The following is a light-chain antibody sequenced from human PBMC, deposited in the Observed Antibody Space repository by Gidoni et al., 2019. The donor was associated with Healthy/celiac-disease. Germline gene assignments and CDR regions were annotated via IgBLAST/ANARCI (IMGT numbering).Light chain of an antibody. CDR1: QSVSSSY. CDR2: GAS. J-gene: IGKJ2*01. V-gene: IGKV3-20*01. Sequence: EIVLTQSPGTLSLPPGERATLSCRASQSVSSSYLAWYQQKPGQAPRLLIYGASSRATGIPDSVSGSGSGTDFTLTISRLEPEDFAVYYCQQYCSSPYTFGQGTKLEIK. CDR3: QQYCSSPYT.